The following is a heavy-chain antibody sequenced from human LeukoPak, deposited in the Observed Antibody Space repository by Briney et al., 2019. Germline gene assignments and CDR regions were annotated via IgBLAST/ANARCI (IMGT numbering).Heavy chain of an antibody. D-gene: IGHD6-19*01. CDR1: GYTVTCYY. Sequence: ASVKVSCKGSGYTVTCYYIHWVRQAPGQGLEWMGWINPNSGGTNYAQKFQGRVTMTRDTSISTAYMELSRLRSDDTAVYYCARGDDSSGWPFDYWGQGTLVTVSS. V-gene: IGHV1-2*02. CDR3: ARGDDSSGWPFDY. J-gene: IGHJ4*02. CDR2: INPNSGGT.